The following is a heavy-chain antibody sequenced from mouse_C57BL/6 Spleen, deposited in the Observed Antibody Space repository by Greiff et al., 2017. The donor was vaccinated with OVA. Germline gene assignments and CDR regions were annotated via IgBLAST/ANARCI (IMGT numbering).Heavy chain of an antibody. CDR1: GYAFTNYL. CDR2: INPGSGGT. J-gene: IGHJ3*01. CDR3: ARADYGSKTWFAY. V-gene: IGHV1-54*01. Sequence: QVQLKQSGAELVRPGTSVKVSCKASGYAFTNYLIEWVKQRPGQGLEWIGVINPGSGGTNYNEKFKGKATLTADKSSSTAYMQLSSLTSEDSAVYFCARADYGSKTWFAYWGQGTLVTVSA. D-gene: IGHD1-1*01.